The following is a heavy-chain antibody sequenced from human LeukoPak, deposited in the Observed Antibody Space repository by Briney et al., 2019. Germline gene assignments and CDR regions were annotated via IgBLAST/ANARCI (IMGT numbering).Heavy chain of an antibody. J-gene: IGHJ6*03. V-gene: IGHV3-23*01. CDR3: AKGGSYYYYYYMDV. CDR2: ISGSGGST. CDR1: GFTLSSYA. Sequence: PGGSLRLSCAASGFTLSSYAMSWVRQAPGKGLEWVSAISGSGGSTYYADSVKGRFTISRDNSKNTLYLQMNSLRAEDTAVYYCAKGGSYYYYYYMDVWGKGTTVTVSS. D-gene: IGHD1-26*01.